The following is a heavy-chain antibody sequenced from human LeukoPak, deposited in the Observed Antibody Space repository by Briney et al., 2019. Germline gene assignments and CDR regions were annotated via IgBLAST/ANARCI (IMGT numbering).Heavy chain of an antibody. CDR3: ARFMNDSSGYNWFDP. CDR2: IYYSGST. D-gene: IGHD3-22*01. CDR1: GGSISSYY. Sequence: SETLSLTCTVSGGSISSYYRSWIRQPPGKGLEWIGYIYYSGSTKYNPSLKSRDTISLDTSTNHFSLKLSSVTAADAAVYYCARFMNDSSGYNWFDPCGEGAMITVSS. J-gene: IGHJ5*02. V-gene: IGHV4-59*01.